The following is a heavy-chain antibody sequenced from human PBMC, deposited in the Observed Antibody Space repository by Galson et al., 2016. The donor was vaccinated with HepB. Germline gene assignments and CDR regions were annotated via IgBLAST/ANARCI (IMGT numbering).Heavy chain of an antibody. D-gene: IGHD4-17*01. CDR3: ATSPNHYGDYMVGFDP. V-gene: IGHV5-51*01. J-gene: IGHJ5*02. Sequence: QSGAEVKRPGESLKISCQGSGYNFADYWIGWVRQMPGKGLEWMGIIYPDDSQTTYSPSFQGQVTFSADKSITTAYLQWRNLRASDTAIYYCATSPNHYGDYMVGFDPWGPGTRVIVSS. CDR1: GYNFADYW. CDR2: IYPDDSQT.